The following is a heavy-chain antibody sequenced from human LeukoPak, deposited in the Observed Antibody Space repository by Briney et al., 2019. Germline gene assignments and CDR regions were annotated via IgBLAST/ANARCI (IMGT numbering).Heavy chain of an antibody. CDR1: GYTFTSYD. CDR3: ARGSPAYCSGDSCYSFLYFHH. D-gene: IGHD2-15*01. Sequence: ASVKISCKASGYTFTSYDINWVRQATGQGLEWMGGMNPNSGNTGYAQKFQGRVTMTRDTSTSTAYLELTTLRPDDTAVYYCARGSPAYCSGDSCYSFLYFHHWGQGTLVTVSS. V-gene: IGHV1-8*01. CDR2: MNPNSGNT. J-gene: IGHJ1*01.